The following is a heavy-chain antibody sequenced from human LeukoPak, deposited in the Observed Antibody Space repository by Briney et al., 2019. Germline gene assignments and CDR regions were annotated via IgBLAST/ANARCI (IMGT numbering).Heavy chain of an antibody. CDR1: GFTFDDYG. J-gene: IGHJ4*02. V-gene: IGHV3-20*04. CDR3: ARDTAYSYSSSDPAPDY. Sequence: GGSLRLSCAASGFTFDDYGMSWVRQAPGKGLEWVSGINWNGGSTGYADSVKGRFTISRDNAKNSLYLQMNSLRAEDTAVYYCARDTAYSYSSSDPAPDYWGQGTLVTVSS. CDR2: INWNGGST. D-gene: IGHD6-6*01.